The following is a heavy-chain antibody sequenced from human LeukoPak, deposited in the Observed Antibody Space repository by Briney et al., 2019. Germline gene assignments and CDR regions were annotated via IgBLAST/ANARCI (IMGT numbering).Heavy chain of an antibody. CDR1: GFTFSSYA. J-gene: IGHJ6*02. Sequence: PGGSPRLSCAASGFTFSSYAMHWVRQAPGKGLEWVAVISYDGSNKYYADSVKGRFTISRDNSKNTLYLQMNSLRAEDTAVYYCAREGSLSYYGMDVWGQGTTVTVSS. D-gene: IGHD3-10*01. V-gene: IGHV3-30-3*01. CDR3: AREGSLSYYGMDV. CDR2: ISYDGSNK.